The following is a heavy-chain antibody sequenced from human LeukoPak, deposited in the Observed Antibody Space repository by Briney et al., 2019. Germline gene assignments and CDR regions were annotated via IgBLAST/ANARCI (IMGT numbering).Heavy chain of an antibody. V-gene: IGHV4-59*01. Sequence: PSETLSLTCTVSGGSISSYYWNWIRQPPGKGLEWIGYIYYSGSTNYNPSLKSRVTISVDTSKNQFSLKLSSVTAADTAVYYCARDKGSWYSINWFDPWGQGTLVTVSS. CDR1: GGSISSYY. CDR3: ARDKGSWYSINWFDP. J-gene: IGHJ5*02. D-gene: IGHD6-13*01. CDR2: IYYSGST.